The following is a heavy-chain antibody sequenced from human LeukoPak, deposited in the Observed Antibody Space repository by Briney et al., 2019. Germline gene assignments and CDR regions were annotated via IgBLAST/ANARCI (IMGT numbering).Heavy chain of an antibody. J-gene: IGHJ4*02. CDR2: ISSSSSTI. D-gene: IGHD3-22*01. CDR1: GFTFSSYS. Sequence: GGSLRLSCAASGFTFSSYSMNWVRQAPGKGLEWVSYISSSSSTIYYADSVKGRFTISRDNAKNSLYLQMNSLRAEDTAVYYCARDGSILYDSSGHDYWGQGTLVTVSS. V-gene: IGHV3-48*04. CDR3: ARDGSILYDSSGHDY.